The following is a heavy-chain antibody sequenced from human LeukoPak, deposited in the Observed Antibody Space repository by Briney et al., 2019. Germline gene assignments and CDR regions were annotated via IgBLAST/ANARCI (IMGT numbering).Heavy chain of an antibody. CDR2: INPNSGGT. CDR3: ARFVFIDDAFDI. CDR1: GYTFTSYG. V-gene: IGHV1-2*02. D-gene: IGHD2-15*01. Sequence: ASVKVSCKASGYTFTSYGISWVRQAPGQGLEWMGWINPNSGGTNYAQKFQGRVTMTRDTSISTAYMELSRLRSDDTAVYYCARFVFIDDAFDIWGQGTMVTVSS. J-gene: IGHJ3*02.